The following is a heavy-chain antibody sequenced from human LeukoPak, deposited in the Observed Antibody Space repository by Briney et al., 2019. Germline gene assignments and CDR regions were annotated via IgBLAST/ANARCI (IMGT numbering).Heavy chain of an antibody. Sequence: PSETLSLTCAVYGGSFSGYYWSWIRQPPGKGLEWIGEINHSGSTNYNPSLKSRVTISVDTSKNQFSLKLSSVTAADTAVYYCARIRVVPAARNWFDPWGQGTLVTVSS. CDR3: ARIRVVPAARNWFDP. CDR1: GGSFSGYY. D-gene: IGHD2-2*01. V-gene: IGHV4-34*01. CDR2: INHSGST. J-gene: IGHJ5*02.